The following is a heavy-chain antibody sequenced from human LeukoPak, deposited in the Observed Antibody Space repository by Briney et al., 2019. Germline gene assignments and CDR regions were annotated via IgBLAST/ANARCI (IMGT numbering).Heavy chain of an antibody. J-gene: IGHJ3*01. CDR1: GFTFSNYN. V-gene: IGHV3-48*02. D-gene: IGHD1-26*01. CDR2: ISSSRTTI. CDR3: ARDYPGWGAFDV. Sequence: PGGSPRLSCAASGFTFSNYNMNWVRQAPGKGLEWVSYISSSRTTIFYADSVRGRFTISRDNAKNSLYLQMNSLRDEDTAVYYCARDYPGWGAFDVWGQGTMVTVSS.